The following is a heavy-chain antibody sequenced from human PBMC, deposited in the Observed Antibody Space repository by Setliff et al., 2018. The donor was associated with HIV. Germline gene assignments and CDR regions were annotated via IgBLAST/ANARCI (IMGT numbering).Heavy chain of an antibody. CDR2: ISHSGST. Sequence: SETLSLTCAVYGGSFSGYFCIWVRQPPGEGLEWIGEISHSGSTNYSPSLESRVTISVDTSNKQFSLQLSSVTAADTAVYYCAWGMTAIPEYWGQGTLVTVTS. CDR1: GGSFSGYF. J-gene: IGHJ4*02. CDR3: AWGMTAIPEY. D-gene: IGHD2-21*02. V-gene: IGHV4-34*01.